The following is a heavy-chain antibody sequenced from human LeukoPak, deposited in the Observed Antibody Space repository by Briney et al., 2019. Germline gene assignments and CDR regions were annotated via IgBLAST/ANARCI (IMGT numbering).Heavy chain of an antibody. D-gene: IGHD1-26*01. J-gene: IGHJ4*02. CDR3: SRESGPFCPFGY. V-gene: IGHV4/OR15-8*02. Sequence: SETLSLTCGVSGGSISGTNWWSWVRPPPGQGLEWIGEISLAGQTNYNPSLNGRVTMSLDKSSNQLSLHLTSVTAADTATYFCSRESGPFCPFGYWGQGTLVIVSS. CDR2: ISLAGQT. CDR1: GGSISGTNW.